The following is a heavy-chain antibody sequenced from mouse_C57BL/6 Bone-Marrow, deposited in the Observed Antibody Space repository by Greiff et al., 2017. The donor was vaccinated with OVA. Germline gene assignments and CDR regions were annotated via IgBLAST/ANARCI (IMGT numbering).Heavy chain of an antibody. Sequence: QVHVKQPGAELVKPGASVKLSCKASGYTFTSYWMHWVKQRPGQGLEWIGMIHPNSGSTNYNEKFKSKATLTVDKSSSTAYMQLSSLTSEDSAVYDCARLDNYVLYYYAMDYWGQGTSVTVSS. J-gene: IGHJ4*01. V-gene: IGHV1-64*01. CDR1: GYTFTSYW. CDR2: IHPNSGST. CDR3: ARLDNYVLYYYAMDY. D-gene: IGHD1-3*01.